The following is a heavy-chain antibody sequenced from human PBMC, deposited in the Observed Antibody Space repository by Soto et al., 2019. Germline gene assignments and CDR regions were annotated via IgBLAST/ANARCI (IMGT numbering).Heavy chain of an antibody. CDR2: IIPIFGTA. D-gene: IGHD2-2*03. Sequence: QVPLVQSGAEVKKPGSSVKVSCKASGGTFSSYAISWVRQAPGQGLEWMGGIIPIFGTANYAQKFQGRVTITADESTSTAYMELSSLRSEDTAVYYCAREVAGLDIVVVPAAPGGHDAFDIWGQGTMVTVSS. CDR1: GGTFSSYA. CDR3: AREVAGLDIVVVPAAPGGHDAFDI. J-gene: IGHJ3*02. V-gene: IGHV1-69*01.